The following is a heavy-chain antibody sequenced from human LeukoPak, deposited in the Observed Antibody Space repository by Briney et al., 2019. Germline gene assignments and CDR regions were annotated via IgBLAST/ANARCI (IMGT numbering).Heavy chain of an antibody. J-gene: IGHJ4*02. CDR1: GGSISSYY. CDR3: FADRGGDQGDS. Sequence: SETLSLTCTVSGGSISSYYWSWIRQPPGKGLEWIGYIYYSGSTYYNPSLRSRVTISVDTSKNQFSLKLTSVTAADTAVYFCFADRGGDQGDSWGQGTLVTVSS. CDR2: IYYSGST. V-gene: IGHV4-59*12. D-gene: IGHD3-16*01.